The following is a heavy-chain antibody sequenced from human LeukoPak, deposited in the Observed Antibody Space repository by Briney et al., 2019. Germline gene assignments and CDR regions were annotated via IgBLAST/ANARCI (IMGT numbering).Heavy chain of an antibody. Sequence: GESLKISCKGSGYSFASYWIGWVRQMPEKGLEWVGMIFPGDSDIRYGPSFQGQVTISTDKSISTAYLEWSSLKASDSAIYYCARRTLVAAGFDYWGQGSLVTVSS. CDR3: ARRTLVAAGFDY. CDR2: IFPGDSDI. D-gene: IGHD6-13*01. V-gene: IGHV5-51*01. J-gene: IGHJ4*02. CDR1: GYSFASYW.